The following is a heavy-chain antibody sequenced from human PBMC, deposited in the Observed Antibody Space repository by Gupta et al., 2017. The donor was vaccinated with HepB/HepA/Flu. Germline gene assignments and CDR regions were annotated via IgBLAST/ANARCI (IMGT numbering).Heavy chain of an antibody. CDR3: ARGEGAGTHYYYGMDV. J-gene: IGHJ6*02. V-gene: IGHV3-30-3*01. D-gene: IGHD1-7*01. CDR2: ISYDGSNK. CDR1: GCTFSSYA. Sequence: QVQLVESGGGVFQPGRSLRLSCAASGCTFSSYAMHWVRQAPGKGLEWVAVISYDGSNKYYADSVKGRFTIARDNSKNTLYLQMNSLRAEDTAVYYCARGEGAGTHYYYGMDVWGQGTTVTVSS.